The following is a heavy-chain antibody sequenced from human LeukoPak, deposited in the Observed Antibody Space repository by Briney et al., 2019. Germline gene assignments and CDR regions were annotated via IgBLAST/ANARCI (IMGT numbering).Heavy chain of an antibody. CDR2: IKQDGSDK. V-gene: IGHV3-7*04. D-gene: IGHD5-18*01. J-gene: IGHJ4*02. CDR3: ARGWTLLWSRQYFDY. CDR1: GFTFSTYW. Sequence: PGGSLRLSCAASGFTFSTYWMSWVRQAPGKGLEWVASIKQDGSDKYSVDSVKGRFTISRDNAKNSLYLQMNSLRAEDTAVYYCARGWTLLWSRQYFDYWGQGTLVTVSS.